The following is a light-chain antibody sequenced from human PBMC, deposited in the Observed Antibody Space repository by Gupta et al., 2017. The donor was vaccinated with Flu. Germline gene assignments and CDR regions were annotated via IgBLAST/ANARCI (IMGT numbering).Light chain of an antibody. V-gene: IGKV3-20*01. CDR1: QSVSSSY. Sequence: ERATLSCRPSQSVSSSYLAWYQQKPGQAPRLLIYGASNRATGIPGRFSGSWSGTDFTLTISRLEPEDFAVYYCQQYSGSVTFGPGTKVDIK. J-gene: IGKJ3*01. CDR3: QQYSGSVT. CDR2: GAS.